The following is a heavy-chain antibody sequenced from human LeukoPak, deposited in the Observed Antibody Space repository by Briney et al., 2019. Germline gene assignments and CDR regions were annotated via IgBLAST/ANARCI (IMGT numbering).Heavy chain of an antibody. J-gene: IGHJ4*02. CDR1: GFTVSSNY. D-gene: IGHD3-10*01. CDR2: IYSGGST. Sequence: GGSLRLSCAASGFTVSSNYMSWVRQAPGKGLEWVSVIYSGGSTYYADSVKGRFTISRDNSKNTLYLQMNSLRAEDTAVYYCARVLWFGGLLVDYWGQGTLVTVSS. CDR3: ARVLWFGGLLVDY. V-gene: IGHV3-53*01.